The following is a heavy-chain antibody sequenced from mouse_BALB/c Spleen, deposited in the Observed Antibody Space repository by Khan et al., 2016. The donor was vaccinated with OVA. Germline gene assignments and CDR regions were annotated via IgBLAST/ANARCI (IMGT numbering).Heavy chain of an antibody. CDR2: ISSDSYTI. CDR3: ATSYFYGYYFDY. J-gene: IGHJ2*01. CDR1: GFTFTSYG. D-gene: IGHD1-1*01. Sequence: EVQVVESGGGLVQSGGSRKLSCAASGFTFTSYGMHWIRQAPEQGLEWVAYISSDSYTIYYADTVKGRFLISRDNPKNTLFLQMTSLRSGVTAIYFCATSYFYGYYFDYWGQGTTLTVSS. V-gene: IGHV5-17*02.